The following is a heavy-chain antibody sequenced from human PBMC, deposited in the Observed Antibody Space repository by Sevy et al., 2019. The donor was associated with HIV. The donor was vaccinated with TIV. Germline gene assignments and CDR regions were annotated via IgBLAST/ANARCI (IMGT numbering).Heavy chain of an antibody. CDR3: AGDLEWAGHLIEVVVAATRGSWFDP. CDR1: GYTFTSYG. V-gene: IGHV1-18*01. D-gene: IGHD2-15*01. Sequence: ASVKVSCKASGYTFTSYGISWVRQAPGQGLEWMGWISAYNGNTNYAQKLQGRVTMTTDTSTSTAYMELRSLGSDDTAVYYCAGDLEWAGHLIEVVVAATRGSWFDPWGQGTLVTVSS. CDR2: ISAYNGNT. J-gene: IGHJ5*02.